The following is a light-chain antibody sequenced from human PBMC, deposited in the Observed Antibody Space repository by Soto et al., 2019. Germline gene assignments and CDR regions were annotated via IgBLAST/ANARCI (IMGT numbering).Light chain of an antibody. V-gene: IGKV1-5*03. J-gene: IGKJ2*01. CDR1: QSISTF. CDR3: QQYNAYPHT. Sequence: DIPMTQSPSTLASVGDRVTITCRASQSISTFLAWYQQKPGKAPKLLIYQASTLDTGVTSTFSGSGSGTEFTLTISSLQPDDFATYHCQQYNAYPHTFGQGTKLEIK. CDR2: QAS.